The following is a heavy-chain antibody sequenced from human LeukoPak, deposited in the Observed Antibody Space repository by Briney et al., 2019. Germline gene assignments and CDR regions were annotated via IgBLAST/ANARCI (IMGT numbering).Heavy chain of an antibody. J-gene: IGHJ3*02. D-gene: IGHD3-22*01. CDR1: GGSISSYY. CDR3: ARLRDDSSGSWTFDI. CDR2: IYYSGST. V-gene: IGHV4-59*01. Sequence: PSETLSLTCAVSGGSISSYYWIWSRQPPGKGLEWIGYIYYSGSTNYNPSLKSRVTISVDTSKNQFSLKLSSVTAADTAVYYCARLRDDSSGSWTFDIWGQGTMVTVSS.